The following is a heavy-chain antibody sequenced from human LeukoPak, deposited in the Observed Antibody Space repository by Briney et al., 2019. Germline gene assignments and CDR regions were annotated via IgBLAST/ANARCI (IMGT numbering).Heavy chain of an antibody. CDR2: IYYSGST. Sequence: SETLSLTCTVSGGSISTYYWGWIRQPPGKGLEWIGSIYYSGSTYYNPSLKSRVTISVDTSKNQFSLKLSSVTAADTAVYYCARSGVASADEFFDYWGQGTLVTVSS. CDR1: GGSISTYY. V-gene: IGHV4-39*01. J-gene: IGHJ4*02. D-gene: IGHD7-27*01. CDR3: ARSGVASADEFFDY.